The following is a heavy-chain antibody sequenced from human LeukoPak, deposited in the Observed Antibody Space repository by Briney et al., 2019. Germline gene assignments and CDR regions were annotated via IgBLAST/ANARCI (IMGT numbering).Heavy chain of an antibody. CDR3: AGGTPYSSSWSLDY. CDR2: ISAYNGNT. Sequence: ASVKVSCKASGYTFTSYGISWVRQAPGQGLEWMGWISAYNGNTNYAQKLQGRVTMTTDTSTSTAYMELRSLRSDDTAVYYCAGGTPYSSSWSLDYWGQGTLVTVSS. J-gene: IGHJ4*02. D-gene: IGHD6-13*01. CDR1: GYTFTSYG. V-gene: IGHV1-18*01.